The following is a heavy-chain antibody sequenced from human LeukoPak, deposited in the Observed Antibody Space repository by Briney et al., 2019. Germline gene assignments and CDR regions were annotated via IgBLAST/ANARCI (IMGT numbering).Heavy chain of an antibody. CDR3: ASDSGMYYFDS. D-gene: IGHD1-14*01. V-gene: IGHV4-61*01. J-gene: IGHJ4*02. Sequence: SETLSLTCTVSGGSVSSGSNYWSWIRQPPGKGLEWIGSIYYSGITNYNPSLKSRVTISVDTSESQFSLRLSSVTAADTAVYYCASDSGMYYFDSWGQGTLVTVSS. CDR2: IYYSGIT. CDR1: GGSVSSGSNY.